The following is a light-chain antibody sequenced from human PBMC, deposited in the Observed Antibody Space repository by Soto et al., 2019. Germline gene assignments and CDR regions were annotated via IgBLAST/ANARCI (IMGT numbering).Light chain of an antibody. CDR2: AAS. J-gene: IGKJ2*01. CDR1: RSFPRGY. CDR3: QQYGSSPPYS. Sequence: EIVLTQSPGTLSLSPGERATLSCRASRSFPRGYLSWYQQKPGQAPRLLIYAASIRATGIPDRFSGSASGTDFTLTISRLDPEDFAVYYCQQYGSSPPYSFGQGTKLEIK. V-gene: IGKV3-20*01.